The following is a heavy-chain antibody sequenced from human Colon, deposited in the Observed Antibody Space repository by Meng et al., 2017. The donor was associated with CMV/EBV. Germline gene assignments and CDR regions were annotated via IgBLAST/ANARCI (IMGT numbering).Heavy chain of an antibody. J-gene: IGHJ4*02. V-gene: IGHV3-21*01. CDR3: ARENSHECFDF. CDR1: RLTFGHYS. Sequence: LSCAASRLTFGHYSLNWVRQAPGGVLEWVSSISSGGNHIFYADSVSGRFTISRDNAKNSVYLQMNILRAEDTAVYYCARENSHECFDFWGQGTLVTVSS. D-gene: IGHD2/OR15-2a*01. CDR2: ISSGGNHI.